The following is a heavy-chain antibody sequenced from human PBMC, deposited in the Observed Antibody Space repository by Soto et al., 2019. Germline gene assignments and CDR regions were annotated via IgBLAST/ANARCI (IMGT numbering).Heavy chain of an antibody. CDR1: SGSISSSNW. V-gene: IGHV4-4*02. D-gene: IGHD3-10*01. J-gene: IGHJ4*02. CDR2: IYHSGST. Sequence: PSETLSLTCAVSSGSISSSNWWSWVRQPPGKGLEWIGEIYHSGSTNYNPSLKSRVTISVDKSKNQFFLKLSSVTAADTAEYYCAIEGKTYYYGSGRPKAFDYWGQGTLVTVSS. CDR3: AIEGKTYYYGSGRPKAFDY.